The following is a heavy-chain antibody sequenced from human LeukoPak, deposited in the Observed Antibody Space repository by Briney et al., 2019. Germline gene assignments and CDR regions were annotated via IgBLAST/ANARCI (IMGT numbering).Heavy chain of an antibody. CDR1: GFTFSSYG. V-gene: IGHV3-33*01. D-gene: IGHD6-13*01. CDR2: IWYDGSNK. J-gene: IGHJ6*04. Sequence: QPGRSLRLSCAASGFTFSSYGMHWVRQAPGKGLEWVAVIWYDGSNKYYADSVKGRFTISRGNSKNTLYLQMNSLRAEDTAVYYCARELSVVAAAAPIGYYYGMDVWGKGTTVTVSS. CDR3: ARELSVVAAAAPIGYYYGMDV.